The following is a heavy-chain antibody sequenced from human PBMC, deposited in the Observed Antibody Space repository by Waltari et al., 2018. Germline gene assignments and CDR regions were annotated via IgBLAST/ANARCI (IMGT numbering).Heavy chain of an antibody. D-gene: IGHD4-17*01. J-gene: IGHJ1*01. Sequence: QLQLQESGPGLVRPSETLSLTCPVSGGSITTNYNWAWIRQPPGKGLEWMGNMQYRGSTFYNPSLMSRVTISLDTSKTQFSLTLTSVEAADTAVYFCGRIAFGDDGGYFQYWGQGTLVTVSS. V-gene: IGHV4-39*01. CDR1: GGSITTNYN. CDR3: GRIAFGDDGGYFQY. CDR2: MQYRGST.